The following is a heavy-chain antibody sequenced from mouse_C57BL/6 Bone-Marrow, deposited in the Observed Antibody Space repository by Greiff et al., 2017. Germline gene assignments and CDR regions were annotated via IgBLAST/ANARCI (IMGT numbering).Heavy chain of an antibody. V-gene: IGHV6-3*01. J-gene: IGHJ3*01. CDR1: GFTFSNYW. D-gene: IGHD1-1*01. CDR2: IRLKSDNYAT. CDR3: TGGYVSSVFVY. Sequence: EVKLQESGGGLVQPGGSMKLSCVASGFTFSNYWMNWVRQSPEKGLEWVAQIRLKSDNYATHYAESVKGRFTISRDDSKSSVYLQINNLRAEDTGIYYFTGGYVSSVFVYWGQGTLVTVSA.